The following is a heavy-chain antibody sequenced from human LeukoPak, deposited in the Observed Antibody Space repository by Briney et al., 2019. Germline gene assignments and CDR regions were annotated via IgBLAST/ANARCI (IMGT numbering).Heavy chain of an antibody. V-gene: IGHV4-39*01. CDR2: IYYSGST. CDR1: GGSISNNNYY. J-gene: IGHJ4*02. D-gene: IGHD3-22*01. Sequence: SETLSLTCTVSGGSISNNNYYWGWIRQPPGKGLEWIGTIYYSGSTYYNPSLKSRVTISVDTSRNQFSLKLSSVTAADTAVYYCARRSYYDSSGYYYYWGQGTLVTVS. CDR3: ARRSYYDSSGYYYY.